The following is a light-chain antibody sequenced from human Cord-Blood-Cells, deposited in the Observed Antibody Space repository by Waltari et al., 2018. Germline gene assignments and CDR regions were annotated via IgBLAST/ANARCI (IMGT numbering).Light chain of an antibody. CDR2: EGS. CDR1: SSDVWSYNL. J-gene: IGLJ3*02. V-gene: IGLV2-23*01. CDR3: CSYAGSSTWV. Sequence: QSALTQPASVSGSPGQSITISCPGTSSDVWSYNLFSWYQQHPGKAPKLMIYEGSKRPSGVSNRFSGSKSGNTASLTISGLQAEDEADYYCCSYAGSSTWVFGGGTKLTVL.